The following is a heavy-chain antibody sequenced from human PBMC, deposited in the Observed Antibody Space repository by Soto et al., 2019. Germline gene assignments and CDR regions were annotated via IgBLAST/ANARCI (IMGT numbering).Heavy chain of an antibody. Sequence: EMHVVESGGGLVQPGGSLRLSCAASGFAFSNFHMNWVRQAPGKGLQWVATIGGAGNDIHYADSVECRCIVSRDNSKKTLHLQMAGLRDEDTARYYCAKRFSEGREAGMDVWGQGTTVTVSS. V-gene: IGHV3-23*04. CDR3: AKRFSEGREAGMDV. CDR2: IGGAGNDI. CDR1: GFAFSNFH. D-gene: IGHD1-26*01. J-gene: IGHJ6*02.